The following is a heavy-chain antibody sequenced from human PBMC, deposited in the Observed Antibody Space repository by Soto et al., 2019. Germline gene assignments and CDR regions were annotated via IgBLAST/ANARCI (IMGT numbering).Heavy chain of an antibody. J-gene: IGHJ4*02. D-gene: IGHD3-9*01. CDR3: AREPQDILTGFDY. CDR1: GGTFSSYA. CDR2: IIPIFGTA. V-gene: IGHV1-69*06. Sequence: SVKVSCEASGGTFSSYAIGWVRQAPGQGLEWMGGIIPIFGTANYAQKFQGRVTITADKSTSTAYMELSSLRSEDTAVYYCAREPQDILTGFDYWGQGTLVTVSS.